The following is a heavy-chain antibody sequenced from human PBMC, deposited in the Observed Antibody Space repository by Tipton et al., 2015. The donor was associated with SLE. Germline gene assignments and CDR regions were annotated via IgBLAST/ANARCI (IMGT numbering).Heavy chain of an antibody. CDR2: IYYSGST. D-gene: IGHD1-1*01. CDR1: GSSISSHY. J-gene: IGHJ3*02. Sequence: TLSLTCTVSGSSISSHYWSWIRQPPGKGLEWIGYIYYSGSTNYNPSLKSRVTISVDTSKNQFSLKLSSVTAADTAVYYCASLDARRDAFDIWGQGTMVTVSS. CDR3: ASLDARRDAFDI. V-gene: IGHV4-59*11.